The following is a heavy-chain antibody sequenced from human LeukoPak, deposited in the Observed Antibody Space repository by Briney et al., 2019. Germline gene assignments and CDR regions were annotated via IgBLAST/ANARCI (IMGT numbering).Heavy chain of an antibody. J-gene: IGHJ3*02. CDR2: IYHSGST. Sequence: PSETLSLTCAVSGGSISSGGYSRSSLRPPQGAGLEWTGYIYHSGSTYYNPSLKSRVTISVDRSKNQFSLKLSSVTAADTAVYYCARVTRHRGAFDIWGQGTMVTVSS. CDR1: GGSISSGGYS. CDR3: ARVTRHRGAFDI. V-gene: IGHV4-30-2*01.